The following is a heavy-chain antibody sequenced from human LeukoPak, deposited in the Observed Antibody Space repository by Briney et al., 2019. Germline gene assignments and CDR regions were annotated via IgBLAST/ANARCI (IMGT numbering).Heavy chain of an antibody. CDR3: TRVSYFAFWSGFYSSPPGDAFDS. CDR1: RGSLRSSS. J-gene: IGHJ3*02. V-gene: IGHV4-4*07. CDR2: VLTSGTA. Sequence: SETLSLTCSISRGSLRSSSWTWIRQPAGKGLEWIGLVLTSGTAIYNPSLKSRVTMSLDTSRNHVSLNVTSVTAADTAIYFCTRVSYFAFWSGFYSSPPGDAFDSWGQGTMVIVSS. D-gene: IGHD3-3*01.